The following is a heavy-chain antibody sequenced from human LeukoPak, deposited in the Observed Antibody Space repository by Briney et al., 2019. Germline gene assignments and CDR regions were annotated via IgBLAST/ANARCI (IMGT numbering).Heavy chain of an antibody. Sequence: GGSLRLSCVASEFTLSDYYMSWIRQAPGKGLEWVSYISRSGTTIYYADSVKGRFTISGDNAKNSLYLQMNSLRADDTAVYFCARDKYETSGCFDYWGQGALVTVSS. CDR2: ISRSGTTI. J-gene: IGHJ4*02. CDR3: ARDKYETSGCFDY. CDR1: EFTLSDYY. V-gene: IGHV3-11*01. D-gene: IGHD3-22*01.